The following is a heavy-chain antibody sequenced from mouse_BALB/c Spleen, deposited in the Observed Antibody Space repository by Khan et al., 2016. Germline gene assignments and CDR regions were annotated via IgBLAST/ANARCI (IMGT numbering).Heavy chain of an antibody. D-gene: IGHD2-2*01. CDR2: IDPYNDGT. Sequence: VQLQQSGPELVKPGASVKMSCKSSGYTFTSYVMHWVKQKPGQGLEWIGYIDPYNDGTKYNEKFKGKATLTSDKSSSSAYMELSSLTSEDSAVYYCARRGYTGTYFDYWGQGTTLTVSS. J-gene: IGHJ2*01. CDR1: GYTFTSYV. CDR3: ARRGYTGTYFDY. V-gene: IGHV1S136*01.